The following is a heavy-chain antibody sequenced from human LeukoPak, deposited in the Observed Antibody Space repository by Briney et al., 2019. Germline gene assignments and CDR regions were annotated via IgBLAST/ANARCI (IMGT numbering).Heavy chain of an antibody. CDR1: GGSISSGGYS. CDR3: AAATVTTSAEYFQH. D-gene: IGHD4-17*01. J-gene: IGHJ1*01. Sequence: SETLSLTCAVSGGSISSGGYSWSWIRQPPGKGLEWIGYIYHSGSTYHNPSLKSRVTISVDRSKNQFSLKLSSVTAADTAVYYCAAATVTTSAEYFQHWGQGTLATVSS. CDR2: IYHSGST. V-gene: IGHV4-30-2*01.